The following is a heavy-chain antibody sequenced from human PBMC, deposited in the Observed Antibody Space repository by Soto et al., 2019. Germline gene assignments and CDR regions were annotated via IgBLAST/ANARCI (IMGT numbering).Heavy chain of an antibody. V-gene: IGHV4-34*01. CDR2: INHSGST. J-gene: IGHJ6*02. CDR3: ARMGGDYYYGMDV. Sequence: SETLSLTCAVYGGSFSGYYWSWIRQPPGKGLEWIGEINHSGSTNYNPSLKSRVTISVDTSKNQFSLKLSSVTAADTAVYYCARMGGDYYYGMDVWGQGTTVT. CDR1: GGSFSGYY. D-gene: IGHD3-16*01.